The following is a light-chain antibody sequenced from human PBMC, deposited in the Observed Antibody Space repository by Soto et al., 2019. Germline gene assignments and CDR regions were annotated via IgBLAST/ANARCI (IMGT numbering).Light chain of an antibody. Sequence: QSLLTQPPSVSAAPGQRVAISCSGSSSNIGNNYVSWYQQFPGTAPKLLLFDNNKRPSGIPDRFSGSKSGTSATLAITGLQTGDEADYYSGTWDSRLSADVFGGGTKVTVL. CDR1: SSNIGNNY. J-gene: IGLJ2*01. CDR2: DNN. CDR3: GTWDSRLSADV. V-gene: IGLV1-51*01.